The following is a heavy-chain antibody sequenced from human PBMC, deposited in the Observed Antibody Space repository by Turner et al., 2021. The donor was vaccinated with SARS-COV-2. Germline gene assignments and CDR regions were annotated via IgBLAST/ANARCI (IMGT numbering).Heavy chain of an antibody. D-gene: IGHD4-17*01. CDR3: ARKNYGADRDY. CDR2: IYSGGNT. Sequence: EVQLVESGGGLVQPGGSLSLSCAVSGFTVSNNYMSWVRQAPGKGLEWVSVIYSGGNTFYADSVKGRFTISRDSSKNTLDLQMNSLRPEDTAVYYCARKNYGADRDYWGQGTLVTVSS. V-gene: IGHV3-53*04. CDR1: GFTVSNNY. J-gene: IGHJ4*02.